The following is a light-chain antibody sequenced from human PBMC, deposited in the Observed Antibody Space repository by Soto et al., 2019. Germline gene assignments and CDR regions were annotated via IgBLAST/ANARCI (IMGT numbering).Light chain of an antibody. Sequence: EIVLTQSPATLSVSPGERVTLSCRASQSVSSDLAWYHQKPGQPPRLLVYGASTRATGIPARFSGSGSGTEFTLTISSLQSEDFAVYYCQQRSNWPTFGQGTRLEI. CDR2: GAS. CDR3: QQRSNWPT. J-gene: IGKJ5*01. V-gene: IGKV3-11*01. CDR1: QSVSSD.